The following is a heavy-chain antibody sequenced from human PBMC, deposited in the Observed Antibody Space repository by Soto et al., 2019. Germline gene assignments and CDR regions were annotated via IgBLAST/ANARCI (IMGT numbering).Heavy chain of an antibody. J-gene: IGHJ6*03. CDR1: GGSFSGYY. D-gene: IGHD2-2*01. CDR2: INHSGST. CDR3: ARSAGYCSSTSCYYYYYYMDV. V-gene: IGHV4-34*01. Sequence: SQTLSLTCAVYGGSFSGYYWSWIRQPPGKGLEWIGEINHSGSTNYNPSLKSRVTISVDTSKNQFSLKLSSVTAADTAVYYCARSAGYCSSTSCYYYYYYMDVWGKGTTVTVSS.